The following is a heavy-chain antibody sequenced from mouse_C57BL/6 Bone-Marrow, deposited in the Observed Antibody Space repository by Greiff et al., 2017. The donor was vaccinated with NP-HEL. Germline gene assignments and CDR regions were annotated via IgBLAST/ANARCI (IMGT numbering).Heavy chain of an antibody. J-gene: IGHJ4*01. Sequence: EVKLVESGGGLVQSGRSLRLSCATSGFTFSDFYMEWVRQAPGKGLEWIAASRNKANDYTTEYSASVKGRFIVSRDTSQSNLYLQMNALRAEDTAVYYCARDSNFYAMDYWGQGTSVTVSS. CDR2: SRNKANDYTT. CDR1: GFTFSDFY. D-gene: IGHD2-5*01. V-gene: IGHV7-1*01. CDR3: ARDSNFYAMDY.